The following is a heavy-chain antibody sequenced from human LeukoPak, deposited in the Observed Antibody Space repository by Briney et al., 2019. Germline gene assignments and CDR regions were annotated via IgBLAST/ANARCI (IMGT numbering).Heavy chain of an antibody. CDR3: ARGRYSYGLRAIFDY. CDR2: IYYSGST. Sequence: PSETLSLTCTVSGGSISSYYWSWIRQPPGKGLEWIGYIYYSGSTNYNPSLKSRVTISVDTSKNQFSLKLSSVTAADTAVYYCARGRYSYGLRAIFDYWGQGTLVTVSS. CDR1: GGSISSYY. J-gene: IGHJ4*02. V-gene: IGHV4-59*01. D-gene: IGHD5-18*01.